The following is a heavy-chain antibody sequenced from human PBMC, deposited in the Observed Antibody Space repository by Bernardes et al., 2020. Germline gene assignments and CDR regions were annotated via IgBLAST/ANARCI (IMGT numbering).Heavy chain of an antibody. V-gene: IGHV3-74*01. J-gene: IGHJ4*02. CDR1: GSTFSNYW. Sequence: GGSLRLSCAASGSTFSNYWMHWVRQAPGKGLVWVSHINSDGSSTNYADSVKGRFTISRDNAKNTLYLQMNSLRAEDTAVYYCARVYGGNSFDYWGQGTLVTVSS. CDR2: INSDGSST. CDR3: ARVYGGNSFDY. D-gene: IGHD4-17*01.